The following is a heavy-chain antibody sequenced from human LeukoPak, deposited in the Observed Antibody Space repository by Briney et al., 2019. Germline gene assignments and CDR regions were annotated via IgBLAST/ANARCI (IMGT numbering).Heavy chain of an antibody. CDR3: ARSEAPMVRGVIMVNWFDS. J-gene: IGHJ5*01. CDR2: INYSGST. D-gene: IGHD3-10*01. CDR1: GGSISSYF. V-gene: IGHV4-59*01. Sequence: SETLSLTCTVSGGSISSYFWSWVRQPPGKGLEWISYINYSGSTDYNPSLKSRVTISVDTSKNQFSLRLTSVTAADTAVYYCARSEAPMVRGVIMVNWFDSWGQGTLVTVSS.